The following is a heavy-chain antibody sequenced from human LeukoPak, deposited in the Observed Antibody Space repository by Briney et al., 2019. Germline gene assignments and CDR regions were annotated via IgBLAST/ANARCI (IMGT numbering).Heavy chain of an antibody. J-gene: IGHJ6*03. V-gene: IGHV4-59*01. Sequence: SETLSLTCTVSGGFISSYYWSWIRQPPGKGLEWIGYIYYSGSTNYNPSLKSRVTISVDTSKNQFSLKLSSVTAADTAVYYCARGGNYMDVWGKGTTVTVSS. CDR1: GGFISSYY. CDR3: ARGGNYMDV. D-gene: IGHD3-16*01. CDR2: IYYSGST.